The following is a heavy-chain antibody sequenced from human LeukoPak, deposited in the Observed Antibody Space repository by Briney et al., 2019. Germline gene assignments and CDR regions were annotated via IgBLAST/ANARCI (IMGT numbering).Heavy chain of an antibody. CDR3: ARGRAELLWFGELTGYMDV. CDR1: GFTFSSYS. V-gene: IGHV3-21*01. D-gene: IGHD3-10*01. J-gene: IGHJ6*03. CDR2: ISSSSSYI. Sequence: PGGSLRLSCAASGFTFSSYSMNWVRQAPGKGLEWVSSISSSSSYIYYADSVKGRFTISRDNAKNSLYLQMNSLRAEDTAVYYCARGRAELLWFGELTGYMDVWGKGTTVTVSS.